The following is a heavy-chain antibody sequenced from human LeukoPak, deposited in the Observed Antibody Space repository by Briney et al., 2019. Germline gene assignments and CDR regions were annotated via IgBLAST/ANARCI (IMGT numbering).Heavy chain of an antibody. Sequence: SETLSLTCTVSGGSISSSSYYWGWIRQPPGKGLEWIGSIYYSGSTYYNPSLKSRVTISVDTSKNQFSLKLSSVTAADTAVYYCARQSRSSGLLIDYWGQGTLVTVSS. CDR3: ARQSRSSGLLIDY. D-gene: IGHD6-19*01. CDR2: IYYSGST. CDR1: GGSISSSSYY. V-gene: IGHV4-39*07. J-gene: IGHJ4*02.